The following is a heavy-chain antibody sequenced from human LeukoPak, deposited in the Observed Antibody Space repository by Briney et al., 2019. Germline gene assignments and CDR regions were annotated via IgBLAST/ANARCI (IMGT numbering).Heavy chain of an antibody. V-gene: IGHV1-8*01. J-gene: IGHJ3*02. CDR2: MNPNSGNT. CDR1: GYTFTSYD. CDR3: ARAAPYDFWSGYYGYDAFDI. D-gene: IGHD3-3*01. Sequence: ASVRVSCKASGYTFTSYDINWVRQATGQGLEWMGWMNPNSGNTGYAQKFQGRVTMTRNTSISTAYMELSSLRSEDTAVYYCARAAPYDFWSGYYGYDAFDIWGQGTMVTVSS.